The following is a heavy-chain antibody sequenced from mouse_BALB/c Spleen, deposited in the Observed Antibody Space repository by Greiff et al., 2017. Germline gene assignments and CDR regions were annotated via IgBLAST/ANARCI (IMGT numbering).Heavy chain of an antibody. CDR3: TYYDAMDY. CDR2: IDPETGGT. CDR1: GYTFTDYE. V-gene: IGHV1-15*01. D-gene: IGHD1-1*01. Sequence: VKLVESGAELVRPGASVTLSCKASGYTFTDYEMHWVKQTPVHGLEWIGAIDPETGGTAYNQKFKGKATLTADKSSSTAYMELRSLTSEDSAVYYCTYYDAMDYWGQGTSVTVSS. J-gene: IGHJ4*01.